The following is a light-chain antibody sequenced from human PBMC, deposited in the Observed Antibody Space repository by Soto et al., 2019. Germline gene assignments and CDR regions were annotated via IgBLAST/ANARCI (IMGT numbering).Light chain of an antibody. Sequence: EIVLTQSPGTLSLSPGERATLSCRASQSVSSSYLAWYQQKPGQAPRLLIYGASSRATGIPDRFSGSGSGTDFTLTIGRLEPEDFAVYYRQQYGSSPRTFGQGTKVDI. CDR2: GAS. CDR3: QQYGSSPRT. CDR1: QSVSSSY. V-gene: IGKV3-20*01. J-gene: IGKJ1*01.